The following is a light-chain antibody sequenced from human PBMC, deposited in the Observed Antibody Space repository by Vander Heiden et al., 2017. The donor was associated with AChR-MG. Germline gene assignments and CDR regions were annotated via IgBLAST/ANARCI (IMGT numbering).Light chain of an antibody. Sequence: QSVLTQPPSASGTPGQRCTISCSGSSSNIGSNYVYWYQQLPGTAPKLLIYRNNQRPSGVPDRFSGSKSGTSASLAISGLRSEDEADYYCAAWDDSLSGRVFGGGTKLTV. CDR1: SSNIGSNY. V-gene: IGLV1-47*01. CDR2: RNN. CDR3: AAWDDSLSGRV. J-gene: IGLJ3*02.